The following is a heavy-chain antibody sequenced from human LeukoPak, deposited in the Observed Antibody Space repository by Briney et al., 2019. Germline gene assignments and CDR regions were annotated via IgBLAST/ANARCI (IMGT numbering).Heavy chain of an antibody. CDR1: GFTVSSNY. D-gene: IGHD1-26*01. CDR3: ARELREHGVFDI. J-gene: IGHJ3*02. CDR2: IYSDGST. V-gene: IGHV3-53*01. Sequence: GGSLRLSCAASGFTVSSNYMSWVRQAPGKGLEWVSEIYSDGSTYHAASVKGRFSISRDNSKNMVYLQMNGLRGEDMAVYYCARELREHGVFDIWGQGTMVTVSS.